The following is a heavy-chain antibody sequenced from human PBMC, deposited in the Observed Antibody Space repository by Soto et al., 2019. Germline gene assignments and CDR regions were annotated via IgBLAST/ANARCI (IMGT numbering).Heavy chain of an antibody. CDR1: GFSFTNHG. CDR3: ARRAGYQLMGDGGWFDP. CDR2: IWYDGSNK. D-gene: IGHD2-2*01. V-gene: IGHV3-33*01. Sequence: QVQLVESGGGVVQPGRSLRLSCAASGFSFTNHGMHWVRQTPGKGLEWVAVIWYDGSNKYYADSVKGRFTISRDTSKNTLYLQMNSLRAEDTAVYYSARRAGYQLMGDGGWFDPWGQGTLVTVSS. J-gene: IGHJ5*02.